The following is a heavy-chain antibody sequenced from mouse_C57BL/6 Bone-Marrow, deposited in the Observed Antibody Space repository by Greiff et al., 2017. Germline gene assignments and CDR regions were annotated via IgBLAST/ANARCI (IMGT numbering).Heavy chain of an antibody. CDR2: IYPRSGNT. CDR1: GYTFTSYG. CDR3: ARQLRLLAFAY. D-gene: IGHD3-2*02. V-gene: IGHV1-81*01. Sequence: SGAELARPGASVKLSCKASGYTFTSYGISWVKQRTGQGLEWIGKIYPRSGNTYYNEKFKGKATLTADKSSSTAYMELRSLTSEDSAVYFCARQLRLLAFAYWGQGTLVTVSA. J-gene: IGHJ3*01.